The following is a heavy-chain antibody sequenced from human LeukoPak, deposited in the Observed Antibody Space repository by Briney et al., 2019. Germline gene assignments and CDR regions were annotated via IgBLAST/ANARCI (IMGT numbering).Heavy chain of an antibody. CDR3: ARGRRAGIAAAGLDY. V-gene: IGHV4-61*01. CDR1: GGSVSSGSYY. CDR2: IYYSGST. D-gene: IGHD6-13*01. Sequence: SETLSLTCPVSGGSVSSGSYYWSWIRQPPGKGLEWIGYIYYSGSTNYNPSLKSRVTISVDTSKNQFSLKLSSVTAADTAVYYCARGRRAGIAAAGLDYWGQGTLVTVSS. J-gene: IGHJ4*02.